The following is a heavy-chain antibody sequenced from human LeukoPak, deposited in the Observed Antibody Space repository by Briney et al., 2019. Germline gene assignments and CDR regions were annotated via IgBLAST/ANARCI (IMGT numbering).Heavy chain of an antibody. V-gene: IGHV1-2*02. CDR3: ARASSGSAYDQAPVSNWFDP. CDR1: GYTFTSYD. J-gene: IGHJ5*02. D-gene: IGHD3-3*01. CDR2: ITPNSSGT. Sequence: VASVKVSCKASGYTFTSYDMHWVRQAPGQGLEWMGWITPNSSGTNYAQKFQGRVTMTRDTSISTAYMELSRLRSDDTAVYYCARASSGSAYDQAPVSNWFDPWGQGTLVTVSS.